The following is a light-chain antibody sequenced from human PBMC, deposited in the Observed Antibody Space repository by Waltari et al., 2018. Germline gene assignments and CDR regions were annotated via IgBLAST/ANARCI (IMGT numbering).Light chain of an antibody. J-gene: IGLJ3*02. Sequence: QSALTQPASVSGSPGQSITISCSGTSSDVGGYKYVSWYQQHQGKAPQRMIYDVTNRPSGVSNCFDGCKSGNASSLTISGLQAEDEADYYCSSYTSSGTVVFGGGTKLTVL. CDR1: SSDVGGYKY. V-gene: IGLV2-14*01. CDR3: SSYTSSGTVV. CDR2: DVT.